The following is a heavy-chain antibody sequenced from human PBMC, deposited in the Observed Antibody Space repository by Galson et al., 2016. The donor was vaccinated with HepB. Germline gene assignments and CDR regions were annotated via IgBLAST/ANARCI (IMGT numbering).Heavy chain of an antibody. CDR1: GFLVSSSF. Sequence: SLRLSCAASGFLVSSSFMSWVRQTPGTGLEWVTVMYPRGDTHYSDSVRGRFTISRDNSRNSMSLQMTNLRVGDTAVYFCARWTAYCPRPGCPRDHDYFDQWGQGTLVTVPS. V-gene: IGHV3-53*01. CDR2: MYPRGDT. CDR3: ARWTAYCPRPGCPRDHDYFDQ. D-gene: IGHD6-6*01. J-gene: IGHJ4*02.